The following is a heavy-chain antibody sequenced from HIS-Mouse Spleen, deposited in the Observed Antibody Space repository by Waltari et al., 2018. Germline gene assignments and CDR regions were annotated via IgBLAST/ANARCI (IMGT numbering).Heavy chain of an antibody. V-gene: IGHV3-33*01. CDR2: IWYDGSNK. D-gene: IGHD5-18*01. CDR3: ARGQRGDTAMVRFDY. Sequence: QVQLVESGGGVVQPGRSLRLSCAASGFTFSRYGMHWVRKAPGKGLEWVAVIWYDGSNKYYADSVKGRFTISRDNSKNTLYLQMNSLRAEDTAVYYCARGQRGDTAMVRFDYWGQGTLVTVSS. CDR1: GFTFSRYG. J-gene: IGHJ4*02.